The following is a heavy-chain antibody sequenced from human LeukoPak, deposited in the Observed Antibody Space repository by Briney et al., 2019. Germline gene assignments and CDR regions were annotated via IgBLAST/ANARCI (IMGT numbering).Heavy chain of an antibody. Sequence: QTGGSLRLPCAASGVIFSSYGMHWVRQAPGKGLEWVAFIRSDGSNKYYADSVKGRFTISRDNSKNTLYLQMNSLRAEDTAVYYCAKVLKAYYFGSGSYPFDHWGQGTLVTVSS. V-gene: IGHV3-30*02. CDR3: AKVLKAYYFGSGSYPFDH. CDR1: GVIFSSYG. CDR2: IRSDGSNK. D-gene: IGHD3-10*01. J-gene: IGHJ4*02.